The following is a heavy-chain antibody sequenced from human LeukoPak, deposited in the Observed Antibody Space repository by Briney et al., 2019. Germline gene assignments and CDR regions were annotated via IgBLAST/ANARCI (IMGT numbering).Heavy chain of an antibody. J-gene: IGHJ3*02. D-gene: IGHD5-24*01. CDR2: IIPIFGTA. V-gene: IGHV1-69*05. CDR3: ARDREMATIGAFSAFDI. CDR1: GGTFSSYA. Sequence: SVKVSCKASGGTFSSYAISWVRQAPGQGLEWMGRIIPIFGTANYAQKFQGRVTITTDESTSTAYMELSSLRSEDTAVYYCARDREMATIGAFSAFDIWGQGTMVTVSS.